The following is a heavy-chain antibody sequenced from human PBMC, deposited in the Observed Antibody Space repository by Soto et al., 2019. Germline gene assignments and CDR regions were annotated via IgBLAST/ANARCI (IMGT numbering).Heavy chain of an antibody. CDR3: ATSGRPYYDFRQARTNYYYYYMDV. V-gene: IGHV4-59*01. CDR2: IYYSGST. J-gene: IGHJ6*03. Sequence: SETLSLTCTVSGGSISSYYWSWIRQPPGKGLEWIGYIYYSGSTNYNPSLKSRVTISVHTSKNQFSLKLSSVTAPDTAVYYCATSGRPYYDFRQARTNYYYYYMDVWGKGTTVTVSS. CDR1: GGSISSYY. D-gene: IGHD3-3*01.